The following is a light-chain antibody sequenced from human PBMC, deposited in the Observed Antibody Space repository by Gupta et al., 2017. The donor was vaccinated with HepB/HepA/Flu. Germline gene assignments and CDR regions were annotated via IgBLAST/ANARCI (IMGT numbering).Light chain of an antibody. CDR1: SSNIGSNT. CDR2: SNN. V-gene: IGLV1-44*01. J-gene: IGLJ2*01. CDR3: AAWDDSRNGKV. Sequence: QSVLTQPPSASGTPGQRVTISCSGSSSNIGSNTVTWYQQIPGTAPKLLIYSNNQRLSGVPERFSGSKSGTSASMATSGLQAEDEADYYCAAWDDSRNGKVFGGGTKLTVL.